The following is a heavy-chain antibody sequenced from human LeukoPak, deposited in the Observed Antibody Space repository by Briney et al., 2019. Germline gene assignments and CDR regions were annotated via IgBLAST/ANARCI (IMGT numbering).Heavy chain of an antibody. D-gene: IGHD2-21*02. J-gene: IGHJ5*02. Sequence: SETPSPSCTFPGGSPSRNNWGWVRQPPREGVGWSWSMSYSGSTFYNPSLKSRVTISVDTSKSQFSLKLSSVTATDTAVYYCASLKLVAARVYWFDPWGQGTLVTVSS. CDR1: GGSPSRNN. CDR2: MSYSGST. CDR3: ASLKLVAARVYWFDP. V-gene: IGHV4-39*01.